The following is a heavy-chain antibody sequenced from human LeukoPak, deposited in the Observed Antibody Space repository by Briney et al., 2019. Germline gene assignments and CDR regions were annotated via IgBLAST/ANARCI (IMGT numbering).Heavy chain of an antibody. CDR1: GGSFSGYY. CDR3: ARGQDSSGYFHSDY. CDR2: INHSGST. Sequence: PSETLSLTCAVYGGSFSGYYWSWIRQPPGKGLEWIGEINHSGSTNYNPSLKSRVTISVDTSKNQFSLKLSSVTAADTAVYYCARGQDSSGYFHSDYWGQGTPVTVSS. J-gene: IGHJ4*02. D-gene: IGHD3-22*01. V-gene: IGHV4-34*01.